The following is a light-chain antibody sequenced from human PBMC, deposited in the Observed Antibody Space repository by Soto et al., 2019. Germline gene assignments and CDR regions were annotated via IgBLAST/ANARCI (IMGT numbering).Light chain of an antibody. CDR2: EVS. J-gene: IGLJ2*01. Sequence: QSALTQPASVSGSPGQSITISCTGTSSDVGGYNYVSWYQQHPGKAPKLMIYEVSNRPSGFSNRFSGSKSGNTASLTISGLKAEDEADYYCSSYTSSSTLYVVFGGGTKVTVL. CDR3: SSYTSSSTLYVV. V-gene: IGLV2-14*01. CDR1: SSDVGGYNY.